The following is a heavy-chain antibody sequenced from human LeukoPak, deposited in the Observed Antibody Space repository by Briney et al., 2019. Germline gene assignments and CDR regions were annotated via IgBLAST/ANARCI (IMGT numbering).Heavy chain of an antibody. V-gene: IGHV4-59*08. CDR2: IYYSGST. Sequence: SETLSLTCTVSGGSISSYYWSWIRQPPGKGLEWIGYIYYSGSTNYNPSLKSRVTISVDTSKNQFSLKLRSVTAADTAVYYCARQNPNWFDPWGQGTLVTVSS. CDR1: GGSISSYY. CDR3: ARQNPNWFDP. J-gene: IGHJ5*02.